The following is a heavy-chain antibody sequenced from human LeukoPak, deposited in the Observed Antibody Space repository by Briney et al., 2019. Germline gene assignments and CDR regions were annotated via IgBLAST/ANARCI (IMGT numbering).Heavy chain of an antibody. CDR2: IEQDGSEK. CDR1: GFTFSSYW. Sequence: QTGGSLRLSCAASGFTFSSYWMSWVRQAPGKGLEWVAIIEQDGSEKYYVDSVKGRFTISRDNAKNSLYLQMNSLRAEDTAVYYCAKRGIYQNWFDPWGQGTLVTVSS. D-gene: IGHD2-2*01. J-gene: IGHJ5*02. CDR3: AKRGIYQNWFDP. V-gene: IGHV3-7*01.